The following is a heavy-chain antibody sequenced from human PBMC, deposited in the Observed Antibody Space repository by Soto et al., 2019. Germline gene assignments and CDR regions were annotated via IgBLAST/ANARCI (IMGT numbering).Heavy chain of an antibody. CDR2: IISFFGAA. CDR1: GGKFNTYA. J-gene: IGHJ6*02. D-gene: IGHD1-1*01. V-gene: IGHV1-69*13. Sequence: AASVKVSCKASGGKFNTYAFNWVRQAPGQGLEWLGGIISFFGAAMYAQKFQGRVTITADEFTTTAYLELSSLRSEDTAVYYCARGGKERFRGSGMDVWGQGTTVTVSS. CDR3: ARGGKERFRGSGMDV.